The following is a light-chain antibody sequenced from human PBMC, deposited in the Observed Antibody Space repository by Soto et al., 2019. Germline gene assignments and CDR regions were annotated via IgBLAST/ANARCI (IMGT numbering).Light chain of an antibody. V-gene: IGKV3-15*01. CDR2: GAS. Sequence: IVMTQSPATLSVSPGERATLSCRASQSIDNKLAWYQQRPGQAPRLLIYGASTRVTVIPGRFSGSGSGTEFTLTSSGLHAEDFGVYYCQQYKSWRTFGQGTNVETK. J-gene: IGKJ1*01. CDR3: QQYKSWRT. CDR1: QSIDNK.